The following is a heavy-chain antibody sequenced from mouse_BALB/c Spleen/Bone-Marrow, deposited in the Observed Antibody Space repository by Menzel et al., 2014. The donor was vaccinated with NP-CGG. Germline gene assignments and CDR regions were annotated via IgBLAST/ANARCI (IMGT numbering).Heavy chain of an antibody. CDR1: GLNIKDTY. CDR3: ARYYYGSSLFAY. V-gene: IGHV14-3*02. D-gene: IGHD1-1*01. J-gene: IGHJ3*01. Sequence: VQLKQSGAELVEPGASVKLSCTASGLNIKDTYMYWVKQRPEQGLEWIGRIDPANGNTKYDPKFQDKATITADTSSNTAYLQLSSLTSEDTAVYYCARYYYGSSLFAYWGQGTLVTVSA. CDR2: IDPANGNT.